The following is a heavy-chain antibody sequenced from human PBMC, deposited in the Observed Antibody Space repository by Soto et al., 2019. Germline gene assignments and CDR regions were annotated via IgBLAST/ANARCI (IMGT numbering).Heavy chain of an antibody. D-gene: IGHD3-10*01. J-gene: IGHJ6*02. V-gene: IGHV3-74*01. CDR3: ARDRIGGSGSYYLQYYYYYGMDV. Sequence: GGSLRLSCAASGFTFSSYWMHWVRQAPGKGLVWVSRINSDGSSTSYADSVKGRFTISRDNAKNTLYLQMNSLRAEDTAVYYCARDRIGGSGSYYLQYYYYYGMDVWGQGTTVTVSS. CDR1: GFTFSSYW. CDR2: INSDGSST.